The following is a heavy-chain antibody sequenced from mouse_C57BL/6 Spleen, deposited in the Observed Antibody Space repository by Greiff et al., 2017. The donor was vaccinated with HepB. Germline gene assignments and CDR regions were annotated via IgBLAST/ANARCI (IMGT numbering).Heavy chain of an antibody. J-gene: IGHJ1*03. Sequence: EVQLQQSGPELVKPGASVKISCKASGYSFTDYNMNWVKQSNGKSLEWIGVINPNYGTTSYNQKFKGKATLPVDQSSRTAYMQLNSLTSEDSAVYYCARYGNYPYWYFDVWGTGTTVTVSS. D-gene: IGHD2-1*01. CDR2: INPNYGTT. V-gene: IGHV1-39*01. CDR3: ARYGNYPYWYFDV. CDR1: GYSFTDYN.